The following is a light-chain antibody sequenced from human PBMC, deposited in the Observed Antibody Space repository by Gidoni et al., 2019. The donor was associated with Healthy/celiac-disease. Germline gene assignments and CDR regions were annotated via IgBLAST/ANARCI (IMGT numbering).Light chain of an antibody. V-gene: IGKV1-39*01. CDR1: QSISSY. CDR3: QQSYSTPVT. CDR2: AAS. Sequence: QMTQSPSSLSASVGDRVTITCRASQSISSYLNWYQQKPGKAPKLLIYAASSLQSGVPSRFSGSGSGTDFTLTISSLQPEDFATYYCQQSYSTPVTFGQGTKVEIK. J-gene: IGKJ1*01.